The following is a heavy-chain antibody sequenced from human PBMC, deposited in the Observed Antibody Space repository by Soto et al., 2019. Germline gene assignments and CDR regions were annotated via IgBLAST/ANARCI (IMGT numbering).Heavy chain of an antibody. CDR3: IKGGWLDY. J-gene: IGHJ4*02. CDR1: GFTFSTYN. CDR2: ISASSDSI. V-gene: IGHV3-48*01. D-gene: IGHD6-19*01. Sequence: EVQLVEYGGGLVQPGGSLRLSCSASGFTFSTYNMNWVRQAPGKGLEWLSDISASSDSIYYADSVKGRFIISRDNAKNSLFLQMNSLRVEDTAVYYCIKGGWLDYWGQGTLVTVSS.